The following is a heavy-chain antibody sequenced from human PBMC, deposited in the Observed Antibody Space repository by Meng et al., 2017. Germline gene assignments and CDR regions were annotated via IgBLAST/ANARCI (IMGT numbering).Heavy chain of an antibody. J-gene: IGHJ4*02. CDR1: GYTFTTYA. D-gene: IGHD6-19*01. CDR3: ARAIAVSGTGRFDY. V-gene: IGHV1-3*01. CDR2: INAGNSDT. Sequence: QVQLVRSGAEVKRPGASVKVSCKAPGYTFTTYAIHWVRQGPGQRLEWMGWINAGNSDTKYSQKLQGRVTITRDTSASTVYMEVSSLRSEDTGVYYCARAIAVSGTGRFDYWGQGTLVTVSS.